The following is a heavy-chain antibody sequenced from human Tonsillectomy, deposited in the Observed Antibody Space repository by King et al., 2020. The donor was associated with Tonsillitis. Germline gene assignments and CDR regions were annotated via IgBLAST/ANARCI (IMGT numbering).Heavy chain of an antibody. CDR1: GFTFSSYA. D-gene: IGHD5-24*01. J-gene: IGHJ4*02. Sequence: VQLVESGGGLVQPGGSLRLSCAASGFTFSSYAMTWIRQAPGKGLEWVSVISGSGGNTYYADSVKGRFTISRYNSKNTLYLQMNSLRAEDTAVYYCAKSVEMSTLGLALGYFDYWGEGSLVTVPS. CDR2: ISGSGGNT. V-gene: IGHV3-23*04. CDR3: AKSVEMSTLGLALGYFDY.